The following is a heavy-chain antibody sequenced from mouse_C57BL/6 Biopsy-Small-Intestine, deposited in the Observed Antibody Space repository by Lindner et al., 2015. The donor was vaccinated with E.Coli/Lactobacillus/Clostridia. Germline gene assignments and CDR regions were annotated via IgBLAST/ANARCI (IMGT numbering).Heavy chain of an antibody. CDR2: ISAYNGDT. CDR1: GYTFTSYG. D-gene: IGHD1-1*02. CDR3: ARDGLRYCSGGSCYIPPYGMDV. Sequence: SVKVSCKASGYTFTSYGVSWVRQAPGQGLEWMGWISAYNGDTDYAQKLPGRVTMTTDTSTSTAYMELRSLRSDDTAVYYCARDGLRYCSGGSCYIPPYGMDVWGQGTTVTVSS. V-gene: IGHV1-20*01. J-gene: IGHJ1*01.